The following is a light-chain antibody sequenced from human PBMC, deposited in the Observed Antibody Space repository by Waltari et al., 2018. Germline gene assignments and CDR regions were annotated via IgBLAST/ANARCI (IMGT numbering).Light chain of an antibody. V-gene: IGLV2-14*03. CDR2: GVS. J-gene: IGLJ2*01. CDR1: STDIGGYFF. Sequence: QSALTQPASVSGSPGQSITISCTASSTDIGGYFFVSWYQHHPGTAPKRIIYGVSNRPSGVSDRFSGSKSDNTASLTISGLQTEDEADYYCSSYSSTTTRVIFGGGTRLTVL. CDR3: SSYSSTTTRVI.